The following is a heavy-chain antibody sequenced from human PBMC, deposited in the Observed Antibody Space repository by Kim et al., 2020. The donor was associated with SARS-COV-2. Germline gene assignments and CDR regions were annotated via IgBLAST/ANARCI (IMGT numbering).Heavy chain of an antibody. Sequence: SETLSLTCTVSGGSISSSSYYWGWIRQPPGKGLEWIGSIYYSGSTYYNPSLKSRVTISVDTSKNQFSLKLSSVTAADTAVYYCARQRGTLNWFDPWGEGT. V-gene: IGHV4-39*01. CDR2: IYYSGST. CDR1: GGSISSSSYY. CDR3: ARQRGTLNWFDP. J-gene: IGHJ5*02.